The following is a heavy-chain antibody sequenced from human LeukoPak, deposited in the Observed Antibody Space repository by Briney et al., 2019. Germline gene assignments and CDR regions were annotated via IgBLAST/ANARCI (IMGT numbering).Heavy chain of an antibody. CDR1: GGTFSSYA. Sequence: SVKVSCKASGGTFSSYAISWVRQAPGQGLEWMGGIIPIFGTANYAQKFQGRVTIAADESTSTAYMELSSLRSEDTAVYYCARGPDPYDSSGYSPNWFDPWGQGTLVTVSS. V-gene: IGHV1-69*13. CDR2: IIPIFGTA. J-gene: IGHJ5*02. CDR3: ARGPDPYDSSGYSPNWFDP. D-gene: IGHD3-22*01.